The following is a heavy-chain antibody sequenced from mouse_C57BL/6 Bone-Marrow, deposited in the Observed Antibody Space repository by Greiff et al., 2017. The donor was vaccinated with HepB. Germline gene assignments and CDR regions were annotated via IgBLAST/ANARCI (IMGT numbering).Heavy chain of an antibody. J-gene: IGHJ1*03. D-gene: IGHD2-3*01. CDR3: ASPYDGYSYWYFDV. CDR2: IWWDDDK. Sequence: QVTLKESGPGILQPSQTLSLTCSFSGFSLSTFGMGVGWIRQPSGKGLEWLAHIWWDDDKYYNPALKSRLTISKDTSKNQVFLKIANVDTADTATYYCASPYDGYSYWYFDVWGTGTTVTVSS. CDR1: GFSLSTFGMG. V-gene: IGHV8-8*01.